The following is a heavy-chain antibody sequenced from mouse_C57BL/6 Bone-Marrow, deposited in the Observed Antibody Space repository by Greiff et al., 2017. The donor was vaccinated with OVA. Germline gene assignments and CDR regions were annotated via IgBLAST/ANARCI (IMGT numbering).Heavy chain of an antibody. J-gene: IGHJ2*01. CDR2: IHPNSGST. Sequence: QVQLQQPGAELVKPGASAKLSCKASGYTFTSYWMHWVKQRPGQGLEWIGMIHPNSGSTNYNEKFKSKATLTVDKSSSTAYMQLSSLTSEDSAVYYCARDYGMYFDDWGQGTTLTVSS. CDR1: GYTFTSYW. D-gene: IGHD1-1*01. CDR3: ARDYGMYFDD. V-gene: IGHV1-64*01.